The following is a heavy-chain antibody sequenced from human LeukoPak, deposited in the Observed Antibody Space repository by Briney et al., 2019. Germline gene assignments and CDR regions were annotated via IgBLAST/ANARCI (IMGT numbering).Heavy chain of an antibody. CDR2: INPNSGNT. V-gene: IGHV1-8*02. CDR3: ARATYYYGSGSYEIDY. Sequence: ASVKVSCKPSGYTFTDYYMHWVRQAPGQGLEWMGWINPNSGNTGYAQKFQGRVTMTRNTSISTAYMELSSLRSEDTAVYYCARATYYYGSGSYEIDYWGQGTLVTVSS. J-gene: IGHJ4*02. D-gene: IGHD3-10*01. CDR1: GYTFTDYY.